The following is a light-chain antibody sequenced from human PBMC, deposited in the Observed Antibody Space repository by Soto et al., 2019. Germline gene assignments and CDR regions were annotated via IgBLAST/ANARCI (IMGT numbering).Light chain of an antibody. CDR3: QQYGSSRT. J-gene: IGKJ1*01. Sequence: EIVLTQSPGTLSLSPGERATLSCRASQSVSSSYLAWYQQKTGQAPRLLIYGASSRATGIPGRFSGSGSGTDFTLTISRLEPEDFAVYYCQQYGSSRTFGQGTKVDIK. V-gene: IGKV3-20*01. CDR2: GAS. CDR1: QSVSSSY.